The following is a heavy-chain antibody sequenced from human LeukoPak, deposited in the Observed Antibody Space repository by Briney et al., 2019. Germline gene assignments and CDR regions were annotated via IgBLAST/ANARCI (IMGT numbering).Heavy chain of an antibody. V-gene: IGHV3-21*04. CDR3: AKRVQYSSGWYVGFGY. Sequence: GGSLRLSCAASGFTFSSYSMNWVRQAPGKGLEWVSSISSSSSYIYYADSVKGRFTISRGNAKNTLYLQMNSLRGEDTAVYYCAKRVQYSSGWYVGFGYWGQGTLVTVSS. D-gene: IGHD6-19*01. J-gene: IGHJ4*02. CDR2: ISSSSSYI. CDR1: GFTFSSYS.